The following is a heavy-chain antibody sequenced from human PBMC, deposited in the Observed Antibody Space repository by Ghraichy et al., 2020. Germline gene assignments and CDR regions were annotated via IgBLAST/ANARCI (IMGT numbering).Heavy chain of an antibody. CDR3: AKVSGAADDYYYYGMDV. Sequence: GGSLRLSCAASGFTFSSYAMSWVRQAPGKGLEWVSAISGSGGSTYYADSVKGRFTISRDNSKNTLYLQMNSLRAEDTAVYYCAKVSGAADDYYYYGMDVWGQGTTVTVSS. V-gene: IGHV3-23*01. J-gene: IGHJ6*02. D-gene: IGHD6-13*01. CDR2: ISGSGGST. CDR1: GFTFSSYA.